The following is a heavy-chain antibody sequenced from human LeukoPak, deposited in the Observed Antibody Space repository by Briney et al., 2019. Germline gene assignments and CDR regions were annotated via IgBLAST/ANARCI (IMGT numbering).Heavy chain of an antibody. CDR2: IYPGDSDT. CDR3: ARHKXXGTLHQKGPYYMDV. V-gene: IGHV5-51*01. Sequence: GESLKISCKGSGYSFTSYWIGWVRQMPGKGLEWMGIIYPGDSDTRYSPSFQGQVTISADKSISTAYLQWSSLKASDTAMYYCARHKXXGTLHQKGPYYMDVWGKGTTVTVSS. D-gene: IGHD6-13*01. CDR1: GYSFTSYW. J-gene: IGHJ6*03.